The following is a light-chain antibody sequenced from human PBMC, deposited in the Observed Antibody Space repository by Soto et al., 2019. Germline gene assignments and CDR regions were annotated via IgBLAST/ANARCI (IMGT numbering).Light chain of an antibody. CDR3: QQYGSSGT. V-gene: IGKV3-20*01. CDR1: QSVSSSY. J-gene: IGKJ1*01. CDR2: GAS. Sequence: VVLTQSPDTLSLSPGERATLSCRASQSVSSSYLAWYQQKPGQAPRLLIYGASNRATGIPDRFSGSGSGTDFTLTISRLEPEDFAVYYCQQYGSSGTFGQGTKVDTK.